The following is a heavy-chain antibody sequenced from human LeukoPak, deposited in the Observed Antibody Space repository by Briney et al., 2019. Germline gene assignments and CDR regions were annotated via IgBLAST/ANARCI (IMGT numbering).Heavy chain of an antibody. CDR2: ITASGTDT. CDR3: AKADPAYTQQYYFDY. V-gene: IGHV3-23*01. D-gene: IGHD1/OR15-1a*01. J-gene: IGHJ4*02. Sequence: GGSLRLSCTASGFSVSTYPMAWVRQAPGKGLQWVSTITASGTDTFYADSVKGRFTISRDNSKNTLYLQMNSLRAEDTAVYYCAKADPAYTQQYYFDYWGQGTLVTVSS. CDR1: GFSVSTYP.